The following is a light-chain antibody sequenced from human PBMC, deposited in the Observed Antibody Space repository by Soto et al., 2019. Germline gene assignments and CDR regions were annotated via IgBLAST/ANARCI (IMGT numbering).Light chain of an antibody. J-gene: IGKJ2*01. Sequence: DTQMTQSPSSLSASVGDRVTITCRARQNINHYLNWYQHQPGKAPKLLIYGASSLQSGVPSRFSGRGSGTDFTLTINNLQPEDFATYYVQQSYTLPNTFGQGKHLEIK. CDR3: QQSYTLPNT. V-gene: IGKV1-39*01. CDR1: QNINHY. CDR2: GAS.